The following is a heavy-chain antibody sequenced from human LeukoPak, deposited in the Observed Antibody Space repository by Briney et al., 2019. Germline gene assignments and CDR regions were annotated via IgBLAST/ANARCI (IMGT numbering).Heavy chain of an antibody. D-gene: IGHD3-3*01. Sequence: GASVKVSCKASGYTFTSYGISWVRQAPGQGLEWVGWISAYNGNTNYAQKLQGRVTMTTDTSTSTAYIELRSLRSDDTAVYYCARGSGVVIIDYYYYGMDVWGQGTTVTVSS. V-gene: IGHV1-18*01. CDR1: GYTFTSYG. CDR3: ARGSGVVIIDYYYYGMDV. CDR2: ISAYNGNT. J-gene: IGHJ6*02.